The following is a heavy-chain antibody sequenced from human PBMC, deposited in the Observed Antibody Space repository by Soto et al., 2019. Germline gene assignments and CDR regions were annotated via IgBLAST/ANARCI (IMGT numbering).Heavy chain of an antibody. CDR3: ASHIATAPFDC. CDR1: GGSFSGYY. J-gene: IGHJ4*02. Sequence: KTSETLSLTCAVYGGSFSGYYWSWIRQPPGKGLEWIGEINHSGSTKYNPSLKSRVTISVDTSKNQFSLKLSSVTAADTALYYCASHIATAPFDCWGQGTLVTVSS. V-gene: IGHV4-34*01. CDR2: INHSGST. D-gene: IGHD6-13*01.